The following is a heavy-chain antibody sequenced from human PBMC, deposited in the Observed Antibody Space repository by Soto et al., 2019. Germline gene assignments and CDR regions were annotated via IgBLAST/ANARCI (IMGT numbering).Heavy chain of an antibody. CDR2: ISSSSSYI. D-gene: IGHD6-13*01. J-gene: IGHJ4*02. V-gene: IGHV3-21*01. CDR3: AREIIAAAGADY. CDR1: GFTFSSYS. Sequence: EVQLVESGGGLVKPGGSLRLSCAASGFTFSSYSMNWVRQAPGKGLEWVSSISSSSSYIYYADSVKGRFTISRDNAKNSLYLQMNSLRAEDTAVYYCAREIIAAAGADYWGQGTLVTVSS.